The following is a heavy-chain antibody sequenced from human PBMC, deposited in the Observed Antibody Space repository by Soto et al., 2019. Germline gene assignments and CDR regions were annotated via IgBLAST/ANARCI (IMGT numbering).Heavy chain of an antibody. J-gene: IGHJ6*02. D-gene: IGHD3-10*01. CDR2: IYYSGST. V-gene: IGHV4-30-4*01. Sequence: PSETLSLTCAVSGGSISSGDYYWSWIRQPPGKGLEWIGYIYYSGSTYYNPSLKSRVTISVDTSKNQFSLKLSSVTAADTAVYYCARDRVYYYGSGSYGMDVWGQGTTVTVSS. CDR1: GGSISSGDYY. CDR3: ARDRVYYYGSGSYGMDV.